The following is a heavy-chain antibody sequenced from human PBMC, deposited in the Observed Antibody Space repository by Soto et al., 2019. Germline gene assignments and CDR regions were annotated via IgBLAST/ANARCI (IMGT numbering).Heavy chain of an antibody. Sequence: QVQLVQSGAEVKKPGSSVKVSKASGGTFSSYAFDWVRQAPGQGLEWMGRIIPILGIGDYAQRFQGRVTITADKSTSTVYMELSSLRSEDTAVYYCARNPRAVAAMHMDVWGKGTMVTVSS. CDR2: IIPILGIG. D-gene: IGHD6-19*01. J-gene: IGHJ6*03. CDR3: ARNPRAVAAMHMDV. CDR1: GGTFSSYA. V-gene: IGHV1-69*04.